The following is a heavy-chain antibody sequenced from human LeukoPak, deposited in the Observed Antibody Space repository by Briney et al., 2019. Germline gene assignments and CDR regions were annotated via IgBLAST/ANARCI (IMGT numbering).Heavy chain of an antibody. CDR3: TTYYDILTGYFSFYYYYGMDV. J-gene: IGHJ6*02. Sequence: GGSLRLSCAASGFTFSNAWMSWVRQAPGKGLEWVGRIKSKTDGGTTDYAAPVKGRFTISRDDSKNTLYLQMNSLKTEDTAVYYCTTYYDILTGYFSFYYYYGMDVWGQGTTVTVSS. D-gene: IGHD3-9*01. CDR2: IKSKTDGGTT. V-gene: IGHV3-15*01. CDR1: GFTFSNAW.